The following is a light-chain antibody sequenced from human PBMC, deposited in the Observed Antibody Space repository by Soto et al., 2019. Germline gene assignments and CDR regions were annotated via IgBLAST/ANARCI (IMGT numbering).Light chain of an antibody. J-gene: IGKJ2*01. Sequence: EIVLTQSPATLSLSAGERVTLSCRASQSVDTMVAWYQQQVGRTPRLLIYETSNRATGVPARFSGSGSGTDFTLTIIRLGPEDFAIYFCQVRTDWPPFKYTFGQGTKLEVK. CDR3: QVRTDWPPFKYT. CDR1: QSVDTM. V-gene: IGKV3-11*01. CDR2: ETS.